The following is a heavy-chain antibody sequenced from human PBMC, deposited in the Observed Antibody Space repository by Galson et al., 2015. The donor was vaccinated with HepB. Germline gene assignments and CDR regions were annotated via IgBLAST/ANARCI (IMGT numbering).Heavy chain of an antibody. CDR3: ARVADADYGDHSHFDY. CDR2: ISSSGLDT. D-gene: IGHD4-17*01. CDR1: GFTFSDYY. V-gene: IGHV3-11*06. J-gene: IGHJ4*02. Sequence: SLRLSCAVSGFTFSDYYMSWIRQAPGKGLEWISSISSSGLDTNYADSVTGRFTISRDNAKNSLYMQISSARAEDTALYYCARVADADYGDHSHFDYWGQGTLVTVSS.